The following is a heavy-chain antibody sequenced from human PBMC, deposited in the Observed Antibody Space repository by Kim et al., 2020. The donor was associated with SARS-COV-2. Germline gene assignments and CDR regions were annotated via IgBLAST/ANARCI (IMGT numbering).Heavy chain of an antibody. V-gene: IGHV5-51*01. Sequence: GESLKISCKGSGYSFTSYWIGWVRQMPGKGLEWMGIIYPGDSDTRYSPSFQGQVTISADKSISTAYLQWSSLKASDTAMYYCARHGEAEMATMPGNYYYGMDVWGQGTTVTVSS. J-gene: IGHJ6*02. D-gene: IGHD5-12*01. CDR3: ARHGEAEMATMPGNYYYGMDV. CDR1: GYSFTSYW. CDR2: IYPGDSDT.